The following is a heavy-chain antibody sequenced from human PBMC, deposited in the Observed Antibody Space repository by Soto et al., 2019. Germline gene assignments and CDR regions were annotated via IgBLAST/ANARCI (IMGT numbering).Heavy chain of an antibody. V-gene: IGHV4-59*04. CDR1: GSPISSYY. J-gene: IGHJ4*02. Sequence: SETLSLTCSVSGSPISSYYWGWFRLPPGQGLQWVGYIYYTGTTSYNPSLKGRVTVSLDTSKNQFSLKLSSVTAADTAVYYCAGGYGGNFDYWGQGTLVTVSS. CDR3: AGGYGGNFDY. D-gene: IGHD5-18*01. CDR2: IYYTGTT.